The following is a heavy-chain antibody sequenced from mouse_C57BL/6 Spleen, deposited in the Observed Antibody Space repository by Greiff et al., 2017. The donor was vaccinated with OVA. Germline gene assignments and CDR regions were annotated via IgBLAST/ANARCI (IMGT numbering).Heavy chain of an antibody. V-gene: IGHV1-50*01. J-gene: IGHJ4*01. CDR1: GYTFTSYW. CDR2: IDPSDSYT. CDR3: ARRLTYAMDD. D-gene: IGHD3-2*02. Sequence: QVQLQQPGAELVKPGASVKLSCKASGYTFTSYWLQWVKQRPGQGLEWIGEIDPSDSYTTYNQKFKGKATLTVDTSSSTAYMQLSSLTSEDSAVYYCARRLTYAMDDWGQGTSVTVSS.